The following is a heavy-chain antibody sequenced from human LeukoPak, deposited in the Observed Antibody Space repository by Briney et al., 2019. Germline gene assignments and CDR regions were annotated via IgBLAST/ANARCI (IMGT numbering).Heavy chain of an antibody. V-gene: IGHV4-59*01. CDR2: IYYSGST. Sequence: SATLSLTCTVSGGSISSYYWSWIRQPPGKGLEWIGYIYYSGSTNYNPSLKSRVTISVDTSKNQFSLKLSSVTAADTAVYYCARDTYGSGSYYNGPYYYGMDVWGQGTTVTVSS. D-gene: IGHD3-10*01. J-gene: IGHJ6*02. CDR1: GGSISSYY. CDR3: ARDTYGSGSYYNGPYYYGMDV.